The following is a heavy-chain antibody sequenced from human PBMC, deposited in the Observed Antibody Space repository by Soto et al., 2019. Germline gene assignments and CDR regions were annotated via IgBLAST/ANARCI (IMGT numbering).Heavy chain of an antibody. V-gene: IGHV3-72*01. Sequence: EVQLVESGGGLVQPGGSRRLSCAASGFTLRDHYMDWVRQAPGKGLEWVGRTKNKANRYTTEYAASVNGRFTISRDDSKNSLYLQMNSLKSEDTAVYYCARWVSGSPDNWGQGTLVTVST. CDR2: TKNKANRYTT. D-gene: IGHD1-26*01. J-gene: IGHJ4*02. CDR1: GFTLRDHY. CDR3: ARWVSGSPDN.